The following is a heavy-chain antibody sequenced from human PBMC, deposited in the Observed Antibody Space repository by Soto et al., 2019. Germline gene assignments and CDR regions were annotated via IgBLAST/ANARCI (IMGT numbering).Heavy chain of an antibody. CDR3: ARHSYYYGSTYGCWLDP. CDR2: RYDDEST. J-gene: IGHJ5*02. D-gene: IGHD3-10*01. V-gene: IGHV4-39*01. Sequence: SETLSLTCTVSGDSIRNRNYYWGWIRQPPGKGLEWIVSRYDDESTYYNPSLKSRVTISVDTSKNQFSLKLSSVTAADTAVYYCARHSYYYGSTYGCWLDPWGQGTLVTVSS. CDR1: GDSIRNRNYY.